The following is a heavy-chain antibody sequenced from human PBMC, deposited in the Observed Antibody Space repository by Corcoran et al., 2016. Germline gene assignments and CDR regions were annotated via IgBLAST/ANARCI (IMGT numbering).Heavy chain of an antibody. Sequence: QVQLQQSGPGLVKPSQTLSLACAISGDSVSSNSATWNWIRQSPSRGLEWLGRTYYRSKWYNDYAVSVKSRMTINPETSKNQFSLQLNSVTPEDTAVYYCVREGETRRYGMDVWGQGTTVTVSS. J-gene: IGHJ6*02. CDR1: GDSVSSNSAT. CDR3: VREGETRRYGMDV. D-gene: IGHD6-6*01. CDR2: TYYRSKWYN. V-gene: IGHV6-1*01.